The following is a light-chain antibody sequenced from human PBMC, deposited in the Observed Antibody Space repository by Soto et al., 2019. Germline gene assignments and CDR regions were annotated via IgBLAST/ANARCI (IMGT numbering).Light chain of an antibody. CDR2: GAS. Sequence: EIVMTQSPATLSVSPGERSTLSCRASQSVSSNLAWYQQKPGQAPRLLIYGASTRATGIPARFSGSGSGTEFTLTISSLQSEDFAVYDCQQYNNWPPITFGRVTRLEIK. CDR3: QQYNNWPPIT. CDR1: QSVSSN. J-gene: IGKJ5*01. V-gene: IGKV3-15*01.